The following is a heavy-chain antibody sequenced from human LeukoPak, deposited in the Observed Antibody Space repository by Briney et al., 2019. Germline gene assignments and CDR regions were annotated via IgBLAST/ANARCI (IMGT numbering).Heavy chain of an antibody. CDR1: GYTFASYY. CDR2: INPSGGST. V-gene: IGHV1-46*01. CDR3: ARAYYDSSGYGYFDY. J-gene: IGHJ4*02. Sequence: ASVKVSCKASGYTFASYYMHWVRQAPGQGLEWMGIINPSGGSTSYAQKFQGRVTMTRDTSTSTVYMELSSLRSEDTAVYYCARAYYDSSGYGYFDYWGQGTLVTVSS. D-gene: IGHD3-22*01.